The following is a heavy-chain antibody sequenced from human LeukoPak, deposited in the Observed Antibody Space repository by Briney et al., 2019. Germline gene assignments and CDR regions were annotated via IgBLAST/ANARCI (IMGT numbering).Heavy chain of an antibody. CDR1: GYTFTRFW. D-gene: IGHD1-1*01. Sequence: GESLKISCKGSGYTFTRFWIGWVRQMPGKGLEWMGIIYPGDSDTRYSPSFQGQVTISADKSISTAYLQWSSLKASDTAMYYCASRTGTTAWDYFDYWGQGTLVTVSS. CDR3: ASRTGTTAWDYFDY. V-gene: IGHV5-51*01. CDR2: IYPGDSDT. J-gene: IGHJ4*02.